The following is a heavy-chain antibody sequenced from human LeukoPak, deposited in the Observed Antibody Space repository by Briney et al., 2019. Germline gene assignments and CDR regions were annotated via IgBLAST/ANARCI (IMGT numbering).Heavy chain of an antibody. CDR2: INPNSGGT. Sequence: ASVKVSCKASGYTFTGYYMHWVRQAPGQGLEWMGWINPNSGGTNYAQKFQGRVTMTRDTSISTACMELSRLRSDDTAVYYCARSTYYYDSSDDDYWGQGTLVTVSS. CDR1: GYTFTGYY. J-gene: IGHJ4*02. V-gene: IGHV1-2*02. D-gene: IGHD3-22*01. CDR3: ARSTYYYDSSDDDY.